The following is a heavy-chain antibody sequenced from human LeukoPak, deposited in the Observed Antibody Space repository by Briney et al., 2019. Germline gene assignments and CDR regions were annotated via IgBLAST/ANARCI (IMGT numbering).Heavy chain of an antibody. CDR1: GFTFDDYA. V-gene: IGHV3-9*01. J-gene: IGHJ6*04. CDR2: ISWNSGSI. CDR3: AELGITMIGGV. D-gene: IGHD3-10*02. Sequence: GGSLRLSCAASGFTFDDYAMHWVRQAPGKGLEWVSGISWNSGSIGYADSVKGRFTISRDNAKNSLYLQMNSLRAEGTALYYCAELGITMIGGVWGKGTTVTISS.